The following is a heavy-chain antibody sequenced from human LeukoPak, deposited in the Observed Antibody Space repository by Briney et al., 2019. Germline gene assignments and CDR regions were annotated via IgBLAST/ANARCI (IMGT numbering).Heavy chain of an antibody. V-gene: IGHV1-69*05. Sequence: SVKVSCEASGGTFSSYAISWVRQAPGQGLEWMGGIIPIFGTANYAQKFQGRVAITTDESTSTAYMELSSLRSEDTAVYYCAPDCSSTSCYGYWGQGTLVTVSS. CDR2: IIPIFGTA. D-gene: IGHD2-2*01. J-gene: IGHJ4*02. CDR3: APDCSSTSCYGY. CDR1: GGTFSSYA.